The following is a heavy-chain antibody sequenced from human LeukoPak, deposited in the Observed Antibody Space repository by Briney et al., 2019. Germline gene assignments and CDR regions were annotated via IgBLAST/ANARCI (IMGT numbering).Heavy chain of an antibody. V-gene: IGHV3-30*02. CDR3: AREYSSSWSFDY. Sequence: GGSLRLSCVASGFDFNNYDLHWVRQAPGKGLEWVAFIKFHGHETFYADSVEGRFTFSRDNSRNTLYLQMNSLRAEDTAVYYCAREYSSSWSFDYWGQGTLVTVSS. D-gene: IGHD6-13*01. CDR1: GFDFNNYD. J-gene: IGHJ4*02. CDR2: IKFHGHET.